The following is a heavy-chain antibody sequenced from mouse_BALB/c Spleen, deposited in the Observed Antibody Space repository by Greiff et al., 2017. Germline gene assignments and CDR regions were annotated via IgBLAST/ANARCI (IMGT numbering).Heavy chain of an antibody. Sequence: EVQLVESGGGLVKPGGSLKLSCAASGFTFSSYAMSWVRQTPEKRLEWVASISSGGSTYYPDSVKGRFTISRDNARNILYLQMSSLRSEDTAMYYCASITTVVATDYAMDYWGQGTSVTVSS. V-gene: IGHV5-6-5*01. D-gene: IGHD1-1*01. CDR2: ISSGGST. CDR3: ASITTVVATDYAMDY. CDR1: GFTFSSYA. J-gene: IGHJ4*01.